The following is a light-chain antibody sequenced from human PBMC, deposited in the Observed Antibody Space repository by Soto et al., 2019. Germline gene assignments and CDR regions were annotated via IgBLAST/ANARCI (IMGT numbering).Light chain of an antibody. Sequence: EIVMTQSPATLSVSPGERTTLSCRAGQSVRTKLAWYQQKPGQAPRLLIYGASSRATGIPARFSGSGSGTEFTLTISSLQSEDSGVYYCQQYNKWPAEITFGQGTRLEIK. CDR2: GAS. CDR3: QQYNKWPAEIT. V-gene: IGKV3D-15*01. J-gene: IGKJ5*01. CDR1: QSVRTK.